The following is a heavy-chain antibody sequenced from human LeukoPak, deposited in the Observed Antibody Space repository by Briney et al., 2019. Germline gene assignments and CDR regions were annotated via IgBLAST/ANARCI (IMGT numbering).Heavy chain of an antibody. CDR3: AKDPWGSRGYFDY. CDR2: ISGSGGDT. J-gene: IGHJ4*02. Sequence: GGSLRLSCAASGFTFSSYAMIWVRQAPGKGLEWGSAISGSGGDTYYADSVKGRFTIFRDNSKNTVYLRMNSLRAEDTDVYYCAKDPWGSRGYFDYWGQGTLVTVSS. D-gene: IGHD7-27*01. CDR1: GFTFSSYA. V-gene: IGHV3-23*01.